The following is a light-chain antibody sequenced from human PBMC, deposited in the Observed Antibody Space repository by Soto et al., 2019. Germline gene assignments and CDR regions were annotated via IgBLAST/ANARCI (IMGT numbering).Light chain of an antibody. Sequence: LTQPASVSGSPGQSITISCTGTSSDVGNYKYVSWYQQHPGKAPKLMIYEVSNRPSGVSNRFSGSKSGNTASLTISGLQAEDGTDYYCFSYTSSGTYVFGTGTKVTVL. J-gene: IGLJ1*01. V-gene: IGLV2-14*01. CDR3: FSYTSSGTYV. CDR1: SSDVGNYKY. CDR2: EVS.